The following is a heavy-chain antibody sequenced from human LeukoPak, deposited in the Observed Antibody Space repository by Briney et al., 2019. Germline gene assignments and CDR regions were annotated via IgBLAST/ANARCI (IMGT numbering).Heavy chain of an antibody. V-gene: IGHV6-1*01. J-gene: IGHJ5*02. CDR2: TYYRSTWYN. CDR1: GDSVSINSVT. D-gene: IGHD2-2*01. Sequence: TLSLTCAISGDSVSINSVTWNWVRQSPSRGLEWLGRTYYRSTWYNDYAVSVRGRITVNPDTSKNQFSLHLNSVTPEDTAVYYCARRLTQYDCFDPWGQGILVTVSS. CDR3: ARRLTQYDCFDP.